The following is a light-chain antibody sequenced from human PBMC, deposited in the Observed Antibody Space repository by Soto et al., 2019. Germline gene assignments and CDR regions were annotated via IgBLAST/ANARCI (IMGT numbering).Light chain of an antibody. CDR3: MQAKQIPRT. J-gene: IGKJ1*01. CDR2: LGS. CDR1: QSLLHTSGDNY. V-gene: IGKV2-28*01. Sequence: DIVLTQSPLSLSVTPGEPAPITCTSSQSLLHTSGDNYLDWYVQRPGQSPQLLIYLGSKRAPGVSDRISGTGSGTRFTLRISRVEADDVAIYYCMQAKQIPRTFGQGTKVDIK.